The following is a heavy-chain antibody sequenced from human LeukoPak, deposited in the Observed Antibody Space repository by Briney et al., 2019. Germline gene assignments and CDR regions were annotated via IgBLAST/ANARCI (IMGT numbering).Heavy chain of an antibody. CDR3: AREGRRGIVGAKTIDY. D-gene: IGHD1-26*01. J-gene: IGHJ4*02. CDR1: GFTFSSYW. CDR2: IKQDGSEK. Sequence: PGGSLRLSCAASGFTFSSYWMSWVRQAPGKGLEWVANIKQDGSEKYYVDSVKGRFTISRDNAKNSLYLQMNSLRAEHKAVYYCAREGRRGIVGAKTIDYWGQGTLVTVSS. V-gene: IGHV3-7*01.